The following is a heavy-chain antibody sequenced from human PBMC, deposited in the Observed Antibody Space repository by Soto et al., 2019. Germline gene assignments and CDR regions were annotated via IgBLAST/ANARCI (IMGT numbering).Heavy chain of an antibody. CDR3: ARDLGGAGSY. CDR1: GFTFSNYW. Sequence: AQLVESGGGLVQPGGSLRLSWAASGFTFSNYWMHWVRQVPGQGPVWVSRLNRDGSRTDYADSVRGRFTIFRDNPRNTLYLQMNSLRAEDTAMYYCARDLGGAGSYWGQGTLVTVSS. CDR2: LNRDGSRT. D-gene: IGHD1-26*01. V-gene: IGHV3-74*01. J-gene: IGHJ4*02.